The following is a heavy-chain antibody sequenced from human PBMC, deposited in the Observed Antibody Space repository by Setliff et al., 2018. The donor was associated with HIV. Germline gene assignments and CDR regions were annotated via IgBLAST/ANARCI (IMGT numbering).Heavy chain of an antibody. D-gene: IGHD2-21*01. V-gene: IGHV1-3*01. CDR2: ITVGDGNT. CDR3: AKDGGEVY. CDR1: GYTFSNYA. J-gene: IGHJ4*02. Sequence: ASVKVSCKASGYTFSNYALHWVRQAPGQRLEWMGWITVGDGNTKYSQKFQGRVTITRDTSASTAYMELSRLTSDDTAVYYCAKDGGEVYWGQGTLVTVSS.